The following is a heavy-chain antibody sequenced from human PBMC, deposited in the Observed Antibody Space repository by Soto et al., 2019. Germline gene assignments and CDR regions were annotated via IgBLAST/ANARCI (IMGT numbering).Heavy chain of an antibody. J-gene: IGHJ6*02. CDR2: ISSSGSYI. Sequence: PGGSLRLSCAASGFTFSSYSMNWVRQAPGKGLEWVSSISSSGSYIYYADSVKGRFTISRDNAKNSLYLQMNSLRAEDTAVYYYARDDYSGYAMPYYYYGMDVWGQGTMVTVSS. CDR3: ARDDYSGYAMPYYYYGMDV. D-gene: IGHD5-12*01. CDR1: GFTFSSYS. V-gene: IGHV3-21*01.